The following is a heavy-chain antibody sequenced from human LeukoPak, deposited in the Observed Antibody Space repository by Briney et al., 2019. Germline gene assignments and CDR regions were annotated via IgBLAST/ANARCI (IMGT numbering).Heavy chain of an antibody. V-gene: IGHV3-53*01. CDR1: GFTVSSNY. CDR2: IYSGGST. J-gene: IGHJ4*02. D-gene: IGHD2-2*01. Sequence: GGSLRLSCAASGFTVSSNYMSWVRQAPGKGLEWVSVIYSGGSTYYAVSVKGRFTISRDNSKNTLYPQMNSLRAEDTAVYYCAATMPLDYWGQGTLVTVSS. CDR3: AATMPLDY.